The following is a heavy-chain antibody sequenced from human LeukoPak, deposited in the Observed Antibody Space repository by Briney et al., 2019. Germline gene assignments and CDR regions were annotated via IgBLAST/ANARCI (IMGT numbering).Heavy chain of an antibody. CDR1: GYSISSGYF. CDR3: ARANYYGSGSYAYYYYYYMDV. D-gene: IGHD3-10*01. J-gene: IGHJ6*03. V-gene: IGHV4-38-2*02. CDR2: IYNSGST. Sequence: SETLSLTCTVSGYSISSGYFWGWIRQPPGKGLEWIGTIYNSGSTYYNASLESRVTISVDTSKNQFSLKLSSVTAADTAVYYCARANYYGSGSYAYYYYYYMDVWGKGTTVTISS.